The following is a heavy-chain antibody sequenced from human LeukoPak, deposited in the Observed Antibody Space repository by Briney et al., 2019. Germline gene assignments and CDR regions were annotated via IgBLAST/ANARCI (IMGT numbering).Heavy chain of an antibody. CDR1: GFTFSNYA. D-gene: IGHD6-13*01. CDR3: AKAASIAAARTSSSYFDY. Sequence: GGSLRLSCAVSGFTFSNYAMSWVRQAPGKGLEWVSAISGTGGSTYYADSVKGRFTISRDNSKNTLYLQMNSLRAEDTAVYYCAKAASIAAARTSSSYFDYWGQGTLVTVSS. J-gene: IGHJ4*02. V-gene: IGHV3-23*01. CDR2: ISGTGGST.